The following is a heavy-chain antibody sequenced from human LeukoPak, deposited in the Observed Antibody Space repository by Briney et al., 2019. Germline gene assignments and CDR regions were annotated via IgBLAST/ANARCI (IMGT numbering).Heavy chain of an antibody. CDR1: GFTFDDYA. Sequence: PGGSLRLSCAASGFTFDDYAMHWVRQAPGKGLEWVSGISWNSGSIGYADSVKGRFTISRDNAKNSLYLQMNSLRAEDTALYYCAKAYTATYYDILTGLDAFDIWGQGTMVTVSS. D-gene: IGHD3-9*01. V-gene: IGHV3-9*01. CDR2: ISWNSGSI. CDR3: AKAYTATYYDILTGLDAFDI. J-gene: IGHJ3*02.